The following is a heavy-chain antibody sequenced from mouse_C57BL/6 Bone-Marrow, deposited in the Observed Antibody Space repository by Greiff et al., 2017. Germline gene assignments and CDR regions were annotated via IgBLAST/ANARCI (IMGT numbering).Heavy chain of an antibody. CDR1: GYTFTSYW. D-gene: IGHD1-1*01. CDR3: ARGGYGSYWYFDV. J-gene: IGHJ1*03. Sequence: LQQPGAELVKPGASVKLSCKASGYTFTSYWMHWVKQRPGQGLEWIGMIHPNSGSTNYNEKFKSKATLTVDKSSSTAYMQLSSLTSEDSAVYYCARGGYGSYWYFDVWGTGTTGTVSS. CDR2: IHPNSGST. V-gene: IGHV1-64*01.